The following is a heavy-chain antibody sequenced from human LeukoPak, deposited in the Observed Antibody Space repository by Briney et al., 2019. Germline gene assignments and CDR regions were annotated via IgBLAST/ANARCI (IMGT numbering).Heavy chain of an antibody. CDR1: GFTFSNYD. CDR3: ARDPQDIVLVPAAYSFDS. CDR2: ISRTTTNI. V-gene: IGHV3-21*06. Sequence: GGSLRLSCAASGFTFSNYDMNWVRQAPGKGLEWISYISRTTTNIYYADSEKGRFTISRDNAHNSLYLQMNRLRAEDTAVYYCARDPQDIVLVPAAYSFDSWGPGTLVTVSS. D-gene: IGHD2-2*01. J-gene: IGHJ4*02.